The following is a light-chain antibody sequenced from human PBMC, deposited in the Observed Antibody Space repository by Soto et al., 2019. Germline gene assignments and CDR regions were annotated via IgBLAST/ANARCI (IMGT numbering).Light chain of an antibody. Sequence: EIQMTHSPSTLSASVGDRVTITCRASQSISSWLAWYQQKPGKAPKLLIYDASSLESGVPSRFSGGGSDTEFTLTINNLQPDDFATYHCQQYNRYSLTFGGGTKV. J-gene: IGKJ4*01. CDR2: DAS. CDR3: QQYNRYSLT. CDR1: QSISSW. V-gene: IGKV1-5*01.